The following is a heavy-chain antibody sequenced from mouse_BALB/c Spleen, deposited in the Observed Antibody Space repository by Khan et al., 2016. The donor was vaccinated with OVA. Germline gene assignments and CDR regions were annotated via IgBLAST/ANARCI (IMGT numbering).Heavy chain of an antibody. CDR3: ARDRIDY. CDR2: INPSSNYP. CDR1: GYTFTSYW. Sequence: VQLQQSGAELAKPGASVKMSCKASGYTFTSYWVHWVKQRPGQGLEWIGYINPSSNYPEYNQNFKDRATLTADKSSSTAYMQLSSLTSEDSAIYYCARDRIDYWGQGTTLTVSS. V-gene: IGHV1-7*01. J-gene: IGHJ2*01.